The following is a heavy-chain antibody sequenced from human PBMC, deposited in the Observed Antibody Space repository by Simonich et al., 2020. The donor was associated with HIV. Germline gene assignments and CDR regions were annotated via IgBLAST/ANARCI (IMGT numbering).Heavy chain of an antibody. CDR1: GGSFSGYY. J-gene: IGHJ4*02. D-gene: IGHD4-17*01. CDR2: TNHSGRT. V-gene: IGHV4-34*01. Sequence: QVQLQQWGAGLLKPSETLSLTCAVYGGSFSGYYWSWIRQPPGKGLEWIGETNHSGRTNYNPALKSRVTISVDTSKNQFSLKLSSVTAADTAVYYCARRHPTTVTTPYFDYWGQGTLVTVSS. CDR3: ARRHPTTVTTPYFDY.